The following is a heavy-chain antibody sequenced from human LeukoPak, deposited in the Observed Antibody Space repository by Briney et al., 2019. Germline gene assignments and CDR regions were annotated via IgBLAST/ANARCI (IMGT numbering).Heavy chain of an antibody. D-gene: IGHD2-15*01. CDR3: SRSYYSSSWYYFDH. J-gene: IGHJ4*02. Sequence: GASVKVSCKTSGYTFNNFGITWVRQAPGQGPEWIGWISIGDGRTHYGPKFQDRVSMTREMSSNTAFLELSSLRSDDTAVYFCSRSYYSSSWYYFDHWGQGTLVIVSS. V-gene: IGHV1-18*01. CDR1: GYTFNNFG. CDR2: ISIGDGRT.